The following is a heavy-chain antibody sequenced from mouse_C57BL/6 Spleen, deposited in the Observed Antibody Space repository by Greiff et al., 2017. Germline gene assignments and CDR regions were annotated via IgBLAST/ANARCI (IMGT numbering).Heavy chain of an antibody. J-gene: IGHJ1*03. V-gene: IGHV5-16*01. CDR2: INYDGSST. Sequence: EVQLVESEGGLVQPGSSMKLSCTASGFTFSDYYMAWVRQVPEKGLEWVANINYDGSSTYYLDSLKSRFIISRDNAKNILYLQMRSLESEDTATYYCARGGNYGGFEVWGTGTTVTVSS. CDR1: GFTFSDYY. D-gene: IGHD2-1*01. CDR3: ARGGNYGGFEV.